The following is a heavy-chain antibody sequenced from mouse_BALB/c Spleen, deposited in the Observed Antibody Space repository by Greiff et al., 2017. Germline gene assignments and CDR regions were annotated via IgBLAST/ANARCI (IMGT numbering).Heavy chain of an antibody. Sequence: DVQLQESGPGLVKPSQSLSLTCSVTGYSITSGYYWNWIRQFPGNKLEWMGYISYDGSNNYNPSLKNRISITRDTSKNQFFLKLKSVTTEDTATYYCARDFYYYAMDYWGQGTSVTVSS. V-gene: IGHV3-6*02. J-gene: IGHJ4*01. CDR1: GYSITSGYY. CDR2: ISYDGSN. CDR3: ARDFYYYAMDY.